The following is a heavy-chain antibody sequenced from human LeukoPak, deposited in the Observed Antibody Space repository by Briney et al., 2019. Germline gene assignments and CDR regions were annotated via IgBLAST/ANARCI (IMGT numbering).Heavy chain of an antibody. CDR3: ARLTMVRGEPIDY. V-gene: IGHV4-61*02. Sequence: SQTLSLTCTVSNGSISSDTYFWSWIRQPAGKGLEWIGRMSSSGISTYSPSLKSRVTISIDTSRNQFSMNLNSVTAADTAVYYCARLTMVRGEPIDYWGQGTLVTVSS. J-gene: IGHJ4*02. D-gene: IGHD3-10*01. CDR2: MSSSGIS. CDR1: NGSISSDTYF.